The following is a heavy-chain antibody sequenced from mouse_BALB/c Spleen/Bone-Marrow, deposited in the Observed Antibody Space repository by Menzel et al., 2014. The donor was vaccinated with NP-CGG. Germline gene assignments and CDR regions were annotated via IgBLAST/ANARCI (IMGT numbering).Heavy chain of an antibody. CDR3: VRDGSSSFAY. CDR1: GFTFNTNA. V-gene: IGHV10S3*01. CDR2: IRSKSNNYAT. Sequence: EVQVVESGGGLVQPKGSLKLSCAASGFTFNTNAMNRVRQAPGKGLEWVARIRSKSNNYATYYADSVKDRFTISRDDSQTMLYLQMNNLKTEDTAMYYCVRDGSSSFAYWGQGTLVTVST. D-gene: IGHD1-1*01. J-gene: IGHJ3*01.